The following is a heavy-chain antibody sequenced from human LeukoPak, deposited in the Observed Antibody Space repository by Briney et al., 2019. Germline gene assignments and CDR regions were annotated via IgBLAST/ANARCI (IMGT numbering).Heavy chain of an antibody. CDR1: GGSISSYY. D-gene: IGHD2-2*01. CDR3: ARVGERVYCSSTSCSSHNWFDP. CDR2: IYYSGST. J-gene: IGHJ5*02. V-gene: IGHV4-59*01. Sequence: SETLSLTCTVSGGSISSYYWSWIGQPPGKGLEWIGYIYYSGSTNYNPSLMSRVTISVDTSKNQFSLKLSSVTAADTAVYYCARVGERVYCSSTSCSSHNWFDPWGQGTLVTVSS.